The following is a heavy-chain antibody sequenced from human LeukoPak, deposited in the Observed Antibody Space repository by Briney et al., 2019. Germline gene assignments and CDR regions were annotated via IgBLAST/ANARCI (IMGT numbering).Heavy chain of an antibody. CDR3: ARGSDCSSTSCSCMDV. CDR1: GFPFSVYY. CDR2: ISNSGSDI. Sequence: PGGSLRLSCAASGFPFSVYYMSWIRQPPGKGLEWVSYISNSGSDIYYADSVKGRFIISRDNAKNSLYLQMSSLRADDTAVYYCARGSDCSSTSCSCMDVWGQGTTVTVSS. J-gene: IGHJ6*02. D-gene: IGHD2-2*01. V-gene: IGHV3-11*01.